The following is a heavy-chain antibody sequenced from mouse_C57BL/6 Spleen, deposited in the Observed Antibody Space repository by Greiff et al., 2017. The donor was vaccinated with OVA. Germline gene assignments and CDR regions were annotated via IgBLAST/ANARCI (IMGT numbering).Heavy chain of an antibody. V-gene: IGHV1-42*01. CDR2: INPSTGGT. CDR1: GYSFTGYY. Sequence: VQLKESGPELVKPGASVKISCKASGYSFTGYYMNWVKQSPDKSLEWIGEINPSTGGTTYNQKFKAKATLTVDKSSSTAYMQIKSLTSEDSAVYYCARNYYGSSYEYAMDYWGQGTSVTVSS. CDR3: ARNYYGSSYEYAMDY. D-gene: IGHD1-1*01. J-gene: IGHJ4*01.